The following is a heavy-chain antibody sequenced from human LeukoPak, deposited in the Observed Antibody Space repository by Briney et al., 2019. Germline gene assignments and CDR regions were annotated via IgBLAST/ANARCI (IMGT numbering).Heavy chain of an antibody. CDR1: GFTFSSYG. D-gene: IGHD4-17*01. CDR2: ISYDGSNK. Sequence: GGSLRLSCAASGFTFSSYGMHWVRQAPGKGLEWVAVISYDGSNKYYADSVKGRFTISRDNSKNTLYLQMNSLRAEDTAVYYCAKDGDYGDYASLDYWGQGTLVTVSS. V-gene: IGHV3-30*18. J-gene: IGHJ4*02. CDR3: AKDGDYGDYASLDY.